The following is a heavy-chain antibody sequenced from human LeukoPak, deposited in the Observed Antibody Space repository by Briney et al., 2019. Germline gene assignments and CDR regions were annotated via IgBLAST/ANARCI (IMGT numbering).Heavy chain of an antibody. CDR3: ASGSTGDLGLDY. CDR2: LFTTGST. Sequence: PSETLSLTCTVSGASISCYFWTWIRQPAGMGLEWIGRLFTTGSTNYNPSLTSRVTMSVDTSKNQFSLKLSSVTAAGTAVYYCASGSTGDLGLDYWGQGTLVTVSS. CDR1: GASISCYF. D-gene: IGHD7-27*01. V-gene: IGHV4-4*07. J-gene: IGHJ4*02.